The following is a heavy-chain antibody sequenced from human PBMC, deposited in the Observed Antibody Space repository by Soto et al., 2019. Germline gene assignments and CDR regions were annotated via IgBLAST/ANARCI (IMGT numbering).Heavy chain of an antibody. CDR2: ISWNSESI. CDR1: GFNFQNYA. D-gene: IGHD2-8*01. Sequence: EVQLVESGGGLIQPGRSLRLSCVASGFNFQNYAMHWVRQAPGKGLEWVSGISWNSESIDYADSVRGRFTISRDNAKSSLYLELNSLRVEDTALYYCAKDRGNADYFEYWGQGTLVTVSS. V-gene: IGHV3-9*01. J-gene: IGHJ4*02. CDR3: AKDRGNADYFEY.